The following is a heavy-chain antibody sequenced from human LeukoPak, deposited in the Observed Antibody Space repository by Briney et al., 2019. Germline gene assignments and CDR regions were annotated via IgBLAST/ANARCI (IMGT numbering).Heavy chain of an antibody. CDR2: IYYSGST. CDR3: ARVTGYVIEDYFDY. J-gene: IGHJ4*02. D-gene: IGHD3-22*01. V-gene: IGHV4-59*01. CDR1: GGSISSYY. Sequence: SAPLSLTCTVSGGSISSYYWSWIRQPPGKGLEWIGYIYYSGSTNYNPSLKSRVTISVDTSKNQFSLKLRSVTAADTAVYYCARVTGYVIEDYFDYWGQGTLVTVSS.